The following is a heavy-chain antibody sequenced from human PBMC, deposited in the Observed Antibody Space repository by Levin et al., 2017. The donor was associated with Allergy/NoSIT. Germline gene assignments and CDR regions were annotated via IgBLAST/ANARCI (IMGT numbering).Heavy chain of an antibody. D-gene: IGHD5-18*01. CDR2: ISYDGSNK. CDR3: ARDTDTAMPIDYFDY. CDR1: GFTFSSYA. J-gene: IGHJ4*02. Sequence: PGGSLRLSCAASGFTFSSYAMHWVRQAPGKGLEWVAVISYDGSNKYYADSVKGRFTISRDNSKNTLYLQMNSLRAEDTAVYYCARDTDTAMPIDYFDYWGQGTLVTVSS. V-gene: IGHV3-30*04.